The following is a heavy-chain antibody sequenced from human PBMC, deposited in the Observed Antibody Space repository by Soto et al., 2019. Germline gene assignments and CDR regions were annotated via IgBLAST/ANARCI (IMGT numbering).Heavy chain of an antibody. CDR3: ARPTVLVPAAMGFDYYYGMDV. V-gene: IGHV1-69*12. CDR2: IIPIFGTA. D-gene: IGHD2-2*01. CDR1: GGTFSSYA. Sequence: QVQLVQSGAEVKKPGSSVKVSCKASGGTFSSYAISWVRQAPGQGLEWMGGIIPIFGTANYAQKFQGRVTITADASTSTAYMELSSLRSEETAVYYCARPTVLVPAAMGFDYYYGMDVWGQGTTVTVSS. J-gene: IGHJ6*02.